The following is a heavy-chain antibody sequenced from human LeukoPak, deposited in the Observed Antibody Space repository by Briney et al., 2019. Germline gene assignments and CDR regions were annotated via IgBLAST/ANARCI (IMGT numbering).Heavy chain of an antibody. D-gene: IGHD2-15*01. V-gene: IGHV3-74*01. CDR3: ARESYCSGGSCYSGRAFDI. J-gene: IGHJ3*02. Sequence: RGGALRLSCAASGFPFSTDWMHWVRQAPGKGLVWVFSLKTDGSNTFYADSVKGRFTISRDNAKNTLYLQMNSLRAEDTAVYYCARESYCSGGSCYSGRAFDIWGQGTMVTVSS. CDR2: LKTDGSNT. CDR1: GFPFSTDW.